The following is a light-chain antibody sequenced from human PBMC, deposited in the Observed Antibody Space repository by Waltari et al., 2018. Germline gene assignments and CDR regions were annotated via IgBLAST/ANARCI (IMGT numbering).Light chain of an antibody. CDR1: QSIATN. Sequence: EVVMTQSPDTLSVSPGGRATISCRASQSIATNLAWYQQRRGQAPRLLIFDPSTRATSISGRFSGSGSGTEFTLTISSLQSDDSAVYYCQQYNRWPPITFGQGTRLEIK. V-gene: IGKV3-15*01. J-gene: IGKJ5*01. CDR3: QQYNRWPPIT. CDR2: DPS.